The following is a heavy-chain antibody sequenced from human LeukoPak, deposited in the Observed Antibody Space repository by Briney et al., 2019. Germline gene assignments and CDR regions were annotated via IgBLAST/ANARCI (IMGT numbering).Heavy chain of an antibody. CDR1: GFTFDDYA. V-gene: IGHV3-9*01. CDR3: AKVSIPHTYYYYYYYMDV. CDR2: ISWNSGSI. J-gene: IGHJ6*03. Sequence: PGGSLRLSCAASGFTFDDYAMHWVRQAPGKGLEWVSGISWNSGSIGYADSVKGRFTISRDNAKNSLYLQMNSLRAEDTALYYCAKVSIPHTYYYYYYYMDVWGKGTTVTVSS. D-gene: IGHD2-2*02.